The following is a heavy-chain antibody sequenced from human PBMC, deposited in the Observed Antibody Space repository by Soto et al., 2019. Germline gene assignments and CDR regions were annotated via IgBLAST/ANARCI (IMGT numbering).Heavy chain of an antibody. D-gene: IGHD2-2*01. CDR3: ASQLPPVYYYGMDV. V-gene: IGHV1-46*01. CDR1: GYTFTSYY. J-gene: IGHJ6*02. Sequence: QVQLVQSGAEVKKPGASVKVSCKASGYTFTSYYMHWVRQSPGQGLEWMGIINPSGGSTSYAQKFQGRVTMTRDTSTSTGYMELSSLRSEDTAVYYCASQLPPVYYYGMDVWGQGTTVTVSS. CDR2: INPSGGST.